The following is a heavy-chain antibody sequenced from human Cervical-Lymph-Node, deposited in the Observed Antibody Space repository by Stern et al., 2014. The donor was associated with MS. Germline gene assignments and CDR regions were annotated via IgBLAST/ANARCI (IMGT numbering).Heavy chain of an antibody. J-gene: IGHJ4*02. D-gene: IGHD3-22*01. CDR1: GFTFSDYY. CDR2: ISSSGSTI. Sequence: QVQLVQSGGGLVKPGGSLRLSCAASGFTFSDYYMSWIRQAPGKGLEWVSYISSSGSTIYYADSVKGRFPISRDNAKNSLYLQMNSLRAEDTAVYYCARDRHYYDSSGYRYYFDYWGQGTLVTVSS. V-gene: IGHV3-11*01. CDR3: ARDRHYYDSSGYRYYFDY.